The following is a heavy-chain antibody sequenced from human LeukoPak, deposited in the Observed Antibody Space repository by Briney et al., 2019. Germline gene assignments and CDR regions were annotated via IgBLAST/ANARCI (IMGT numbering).Heavy chain of an antibody. CDR3: ARGCSSTSCQDY. CDR1: GFTVSSNY. D-gene: IGHD2-2*01. CDR2: IYSGGST. Sequence: GGSLRLSCAASGFTVSSNYMSWVRQAPGKGLEWVSVIYSGGSTYYADSVKGRFTISRDNSKNTLYLQMNSLRAEDTAVYYCARGCSSTSCQDYWGQGTLVTVSS. V-gene: IGHV3-53*01. J-gene: IGHJ4*02.